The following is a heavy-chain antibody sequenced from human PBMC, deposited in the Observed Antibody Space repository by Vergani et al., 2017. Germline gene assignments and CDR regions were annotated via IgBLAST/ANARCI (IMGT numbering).Heavy chain of an antibody. CDR2: IYYSGST. V-gene: IGHV4-39*07. J-gene: IGHJ4*02. D-gene: IGHD2-15*01. CDR3: ARGCSGGSCYFSN. CDR1: GGSISSSSYY. Sequence: QLQLQESGPGLVKPSETLSLTCTVSGGSISSSSYYWGWIRQPPGKGLEWIGSIYYSGSTYYNPSLKSRVTISVDTSKNQFSLKLSSVTAADTAVYYCARGCSGGSCYFSNWGQGTLVTVSS.